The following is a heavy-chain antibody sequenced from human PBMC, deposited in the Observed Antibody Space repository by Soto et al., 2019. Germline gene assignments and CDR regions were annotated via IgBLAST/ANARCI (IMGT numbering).Heavy chain of an antibody. CDR1: GFTSTSYA. CDR3: AKTWSSSCYGQVDH. CDR2: INHSGDTT. J-gene: IGHJ4*02. V-gene: IGHV3-23*01. D-gene: IGHD6-13*01. Sequence: LRLSCASSGFTSTSYALSWVRQAPGKGLEWVSCINHSGDTTYYANSVKGRFTVSRDNSKNTLYLQMNSLRAEDKAVYYCAKTWSSSCYGQVDHWGPATLVSV.